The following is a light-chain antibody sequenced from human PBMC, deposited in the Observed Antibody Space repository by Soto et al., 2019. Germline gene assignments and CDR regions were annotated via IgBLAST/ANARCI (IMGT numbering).Light chain of an antibody. V-gene: IGKV3-15*01. Sequence: IKMTQSPATLSVIHVARATLFCRASQTIYSNVAWYQQRPGHAPSILIYRASARATGIPASFSGSGSGTEFTLTIGSLQSEDSAVYYCQHYQNLWTFGQGTKVDLK. CDR2: RAS. CDR1: QTIYSN. J-gene: IGKJ1*01. CDR3: QHYQNLWT.